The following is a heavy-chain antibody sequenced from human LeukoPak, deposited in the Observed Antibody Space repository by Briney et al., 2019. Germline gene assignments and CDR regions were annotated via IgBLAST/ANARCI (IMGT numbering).Heavy chain of an antibody. D-gene: IGHD3-3*01. J-gene: IGHJ4*02. V-gene: IGHV3-7*03. CDR3: ARDRHYDFWSGYYTPFNS. CDR2: MKQDGSEQ. CDR1: GFTFSNYW. Sequence: GGPLRLSCTASGFTFSNYWMSWVRQAPGKGLEWVANMKQDGSEQYYVDSMKGRFTIFRDNAKNSLYLQINSLRAEDTAVYYCARDRHYDFWSGYYTPFNSWGQGTLVTVSS.